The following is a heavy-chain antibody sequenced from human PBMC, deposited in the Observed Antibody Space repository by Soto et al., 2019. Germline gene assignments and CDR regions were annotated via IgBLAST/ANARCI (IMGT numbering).Heavy chain of an antibody. J-gene: IGHJ6*02. CDR3: AKDPQLRFLEWSEHSYYYYGMDV. V-gene: IGHV3-30*18. CDR2: ISYDGSNK. CDR1: GFTFSSYG. Sequence: QVQLVESGGGVVQPGRSLRLSCAASGFTFSSYGMHWVRQAPGKGLEWVAVISYDGSNKYYADSVKGRFSISRDNSKNTLYLQMNSLRAEDTAVYYCAKDPQLRFLEWSEHSYYYYGMDVWGQGTTVTVSS. D-gene: IGHD3-3*01.